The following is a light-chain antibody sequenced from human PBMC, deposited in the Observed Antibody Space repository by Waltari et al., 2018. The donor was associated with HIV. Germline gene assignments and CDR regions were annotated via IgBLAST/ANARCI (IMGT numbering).Light chain of an antibody. CDR3: SSYTSSSTLEV. Sequence: QSALTQPASVSGSPGQSITISCTGTSSDVGGYNYVSWYQQHPGKAPKLMIYEVSNRPVGVPNRFSGSKSGNTASLTISGLQAEDEADYYCSSYTSSSTLEVFGTGTKVTVL. V-gene: IGLV2-14*01. J-gene: IGLJ1*01. CDR2: EVS. CDR1: SSDVGGYNY.